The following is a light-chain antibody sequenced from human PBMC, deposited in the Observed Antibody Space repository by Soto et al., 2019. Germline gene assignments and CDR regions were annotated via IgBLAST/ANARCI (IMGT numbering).Light chain of an antibody. V-gene: IGKV3-15*01. CDR1: QSVGSS. CDR3: QQYNSWPRT. J-gene: IGKJ1*01. CDR2: GIS. Sequence: EIVMTQSPATLSVSPGERATLSCRASQSVGSSLAWYQQKPGQAPRLLIYGISTRATGLPGRFSGSGFGTEFTLTISSLQSEDFAVYYCQQYNSWPRTFGQGTKVDIK.